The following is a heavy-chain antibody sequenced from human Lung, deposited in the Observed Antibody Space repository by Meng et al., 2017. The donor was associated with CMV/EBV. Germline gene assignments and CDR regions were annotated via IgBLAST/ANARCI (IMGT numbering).Heavy chain of an antibody. V-gene: IGHV4-34*01. CDR1: GESFSGYY. J-gene: IGHJ6*02. D-gene: IGHD1-26*01. CDR2: INHSGST. Sequence: SXTXSLXCAVYGESFSGYYWSWIRQPRGKGLEWIGEINHSGSTNYNPSLKSRVTISVDTSKNQFSLKLSSVTAADTAVYYCARAPIVGATRAWFYYGMDVXGQGXTVTVSS. CDR3: ARAPIVGATRAWFYYGMDV.